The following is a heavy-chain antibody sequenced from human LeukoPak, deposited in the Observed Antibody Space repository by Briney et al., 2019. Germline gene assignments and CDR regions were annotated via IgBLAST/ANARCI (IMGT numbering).Heavy chain of an antibody. CDR3: AREALDSSRTIGY. J-gene: IGHJ4*02. CDR2: INPSGGST. Sequence: ASVKVSCKASGGTFSSYAISWVRQAPGQGLEWMGIINPSGGSTSYAQKFQGRVTMTRDTSTSTVYMELSSLRSEDTAVYYCAREALDSSRTIGYWGQGTLVTVSS. CDR1: GGTFSSYA. V-gene: IGHV1-46*01. D-gene: IGHD3/OR15-3a*01.